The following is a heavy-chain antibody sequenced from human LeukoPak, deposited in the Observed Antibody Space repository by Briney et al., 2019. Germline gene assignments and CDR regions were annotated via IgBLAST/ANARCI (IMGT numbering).Heavy chain of an antibody. CDR3: AKSESVITTPFDY. CDR1: GFTFDDYA. D-gene: IGHD3-22*01. V-gene: IGHV3-9*03. J-gene: IGHJ4*02. CDR2: GSRNSGGI. Sequence: GGSLRLSCAASGFTFDDYAMHWVRHAPGEGMEWVSGGSRNSGGIGYADSVKGRFTISRDNATNSLIFLMNSLRAVDMALYYCAKSESVITTPFDYWGQGTLVTVSS.